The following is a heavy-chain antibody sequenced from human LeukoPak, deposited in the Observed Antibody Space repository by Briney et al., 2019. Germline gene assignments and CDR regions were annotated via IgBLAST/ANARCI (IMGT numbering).Heavy chain of an antibody. CDR2: TYYSGST. J-gene: IGHJ4*02. CDR1: GGSISSSSYY. Sequence: SETLSLTCTVSGGSISSSSYYWGWIRQPPGKGLEWIGSTYYSGSTYYNPALKSRVTISVDTSKNQFSLKLSSVTAADTAVYYCARRWSGWYVYYFDYWGQGNLVTVSS. V-gene: IGHV4-39*01. D-gene: IGHD6-19*01. CDR3: ARRWSGWYVYYFDY.